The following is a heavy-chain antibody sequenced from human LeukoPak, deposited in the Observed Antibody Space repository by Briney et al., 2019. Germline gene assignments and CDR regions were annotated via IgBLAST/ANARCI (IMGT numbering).Heavy chain of an antibody. Sequence: ASVKVSCKVSGGTFSSCAISWVRQAPGQGLEWMGGIIPIFGTANYAQKFQGRVTITTDESTSTAYMELSSLRSEDTAVYYCARVDSPDFWSGYYPYYFDYWGQGTLVTVSS. J-gene: IGHJ4*02. CDR1: GGTFSSCA. CDR2: IIPIFGTA. V-gene: IGHV1-69*05. CDR3: ARVDSPDFWSGYYPYYFDY. D-gene: IGHD3-3*01.